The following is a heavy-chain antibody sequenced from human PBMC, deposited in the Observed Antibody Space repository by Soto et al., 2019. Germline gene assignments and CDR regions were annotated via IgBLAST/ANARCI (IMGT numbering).Heavy chain of an antibody. CDR3: ARVLRFLEWLPPYYYGMDV. CDR2: TSSSSSYI. J-gene: IGHJ6*02. CDR1: GFTFSSYS. D-gene: IGHD3-3*01. Sequence: GGSLRLSCAASGFTFSSYSMNWVRQAPGKGLEWVSSTSSSSSYIYYADSVKGRFTISRDNAKNSLYLQMNSLRAEDTAVYYCARVLRFLEWLPPYYYGMDVWGQGTTVTVSS. V-gene: IGHV3-21*01.